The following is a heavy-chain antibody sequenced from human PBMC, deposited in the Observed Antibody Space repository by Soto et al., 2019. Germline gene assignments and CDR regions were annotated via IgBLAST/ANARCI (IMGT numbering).Heavy chain of an antibody. J-gene: IGHJ4*02. V-gene: IGHV2-5*02. CDR3: AHGSGWLSDY. D-gene: IGHD6-19*01. CDR2: IYWDDDN. Sequence: QITLKESGPTLVKPTQTLTLPCTFSGFSLTSPAVGVNWIRQPPGKAPEWLALIYWDDDNHFSPSLRSRLTITKDTSKNQVIRTMTNMDPVDTATYYCAHGSGWLSDYWGQGTQVTVSP. CDR1: GFSLTSPAVG.